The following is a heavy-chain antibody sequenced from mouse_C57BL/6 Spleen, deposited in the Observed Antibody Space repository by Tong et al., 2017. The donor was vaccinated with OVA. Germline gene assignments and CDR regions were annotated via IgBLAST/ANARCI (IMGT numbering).Heavy chain of an antibody. CDR1: GFTFSSYA. Sequence: EVQLQESGGGLVKPGGSLKLSCAASGFTFSSYAMSWVRQTPEKRLEWVASISSGGSTYYPDSVKGRFTISRDNARNILYLQMSSLRSEDTAMYYCARRTWYPYFDVWEAGTTVTVSS. CDR3: ARRTWYPYFDV. CDR2: ISSGGST. D-gene: IGHD2-1*01. V-gene: IGHV5-6-5*01. J-gene: IGHJ1*01.